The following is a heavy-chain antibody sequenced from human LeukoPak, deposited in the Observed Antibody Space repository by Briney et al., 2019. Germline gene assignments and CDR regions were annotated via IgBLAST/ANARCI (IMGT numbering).Heavy chain of an antibody. CDR2: IIPIFGTA. J-gene: IGHJ4*02. Sequence: SVKVSCKASGGTFSSYAISWVRQAPGQGLEWMGGIIPIFGTANYAQKFQGRVTITADESTSTAYMELSSLKSEDTAVDYCATKMGGSYCGGDCYLFDYWGQGTLSPSPQ. D-gene: IGHD2-21*02. V-gene: IGHV1-69*01. CDR1: GGTFSSYA. CDR3: ATKMGGSYCGGDCYLFDY.